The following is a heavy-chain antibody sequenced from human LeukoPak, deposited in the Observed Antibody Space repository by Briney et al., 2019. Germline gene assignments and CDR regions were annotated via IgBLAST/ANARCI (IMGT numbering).Heavy chain of an antibody. D-gene: IGHD1-26*01. Sequence: SETLSLTCTVSGVSHSSYYWSWLRQPPGKGLEWIGYIYYSGSTNYNPSLKSRVTISVDTSKNQFSLKLSSVTAADTAVYYCAREGSGSRFDYWGQGTLVTVSS. CDR3: AREGSGSRFDY. V-gene: IGHV4-59*01. CDR2: IYYSGST. CDR1: GVSHSSYY. J-gene: IGHJ4*02.